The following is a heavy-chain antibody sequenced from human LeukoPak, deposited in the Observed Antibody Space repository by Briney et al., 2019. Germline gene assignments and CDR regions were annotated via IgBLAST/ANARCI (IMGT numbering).Heavy chain of an antibody. CDR1: GFTFSSCW. CDR3: ARDPRTYATFTFDY. CDR2: IKQDGSEK. D-gene: IGHD5-12*01. V-gene: IGHV3-7*01. J-gene: IGHJ4*02. Sequence: GGSLRLSCAASGFTFSSCWMSWVRQAPGKGLEWVANIKQDGSEKYYVDSVKGRFTISRDNAKNSLYLQMNSLRAEDTAVYYCARDPRTYATFTFDYWGQGTLVTVSS.